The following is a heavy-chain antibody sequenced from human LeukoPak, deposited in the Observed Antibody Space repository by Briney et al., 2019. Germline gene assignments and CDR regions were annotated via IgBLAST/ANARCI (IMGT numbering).Heavy chain of an antibody. CDR3: ARDLSEALIAAAKGPFDY. Sequence: SVKVSCKASGGTFSSYAISWVRQAPGQGLEWMGGIIPIFGTANYAQKFQGRVTITADKSTSTAYMELSSLRSEDTAVYYCARDLSEALIAAAKGPFDYWGQGTLVTVSS. CDR2: IIPIFGTA. J-gene: IGHJ4*02. D-gene: IGHD6-13*01. V-gene: IGHV1-69*06. CDR1: GGTFSSYA.